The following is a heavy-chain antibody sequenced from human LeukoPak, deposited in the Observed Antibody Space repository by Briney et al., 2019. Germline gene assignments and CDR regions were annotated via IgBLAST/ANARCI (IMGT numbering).Heavy chain of an antibody. CDR3: ARDVVAAFHFDY. CDR2: ISSSSSYI. V-gene: IGHV3-21*01. D-gene: IGHD6-19*01. J-gene: IGHJ4*02. CDR1: GFTFSSYS. Sequence: GGSLRLSCAASGFTFSSYSMNWVRKAPGKGLEWVSSISSSSSYIYYADSVKGRFTISRDNAKNSLYLQMNSLRAEDTAVYYCARDVVAAFHFDYWGQGTLVTVSS.